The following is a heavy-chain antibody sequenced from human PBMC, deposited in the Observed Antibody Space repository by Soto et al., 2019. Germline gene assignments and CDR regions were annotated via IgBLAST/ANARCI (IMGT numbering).Heavy chain of an antibody. Sequence: SVKVSCKASGYTFSSYGISWVRQAPGHGLEWMGGIIPLYGTANYAQKFQDRVTITEDESTSTAYMELSSLRSDDTAVYYCARDLGGCSAGSCPDNWLDPWGQGTLVTVSS. V-gene: IGHV1-69*13. J-gene: IGHJ5*02. CDR2: IIPLYGTA. CDR3: ARDLGGCSAGSCPDNWLDP. D-gene: IGHD2-15*01. CDR1: GYTFSSYG.